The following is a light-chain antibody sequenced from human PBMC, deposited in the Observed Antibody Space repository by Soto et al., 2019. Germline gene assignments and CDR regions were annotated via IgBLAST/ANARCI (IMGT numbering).Light chain of an antibody. CDR1: QDINNY. CDR2: AAS. Sequence: DIPMTQSPSSLSASVGDRVTITCRASQDINNYLNWYQQKPGKAPNLLIYAASSLQSGVPSRFSGGGSGTDFTLTISSLHPEDFATYYCQQSYSTVYTFGQGTKLEIK. CDR3: QQSYSTVYT. J-gene: IGKJ2*01. V-gene: IGKV1-39*01.